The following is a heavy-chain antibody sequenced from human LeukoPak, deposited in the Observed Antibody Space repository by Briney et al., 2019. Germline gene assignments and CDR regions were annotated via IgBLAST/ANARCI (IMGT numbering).Heavy chain of an antibody. Sequence: SPTLSLTCVISGDSVSSNSAAWNWIRQSPSRGLEWLGRTYSRSKWYNDYAVSVQGRVTINPDTSKNQFSLQLNSVTPEDTAVYYCAREYSTSFDYWGQGILVTVSS. D-gene: IGHD2-15*01. CDR2: TYSRSKWYN. J-gene: IGHJ4*02. CDR3: AREYSTSFDY. CDR1: GDSVSSNSAA. V-gene: IGHV6-1*01.